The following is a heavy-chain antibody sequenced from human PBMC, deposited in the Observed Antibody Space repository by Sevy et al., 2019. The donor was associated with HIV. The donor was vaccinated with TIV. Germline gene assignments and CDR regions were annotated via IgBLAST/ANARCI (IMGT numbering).Heavy chain of an antibody. J-gene: IGHJ6*02. CDR3: ARKGWRAGDLRGAYVYYYYGMDV. V-gene: IGHV1-69*13. CDR1: GGTFSSYA. CDR2: IIPIFGTA. D-gene: IGHD5-12*01. Sequence: ASVKVSCKASGGTFSSYAISWVRQAPGQGLEWMGGIIPIFGTANYAQRFQGRVTITADESKSTAYMGLSSLRSEETAVYYCARKGWRAGDLRGAYVYYYYGMDVWGQGTTVTVSS.